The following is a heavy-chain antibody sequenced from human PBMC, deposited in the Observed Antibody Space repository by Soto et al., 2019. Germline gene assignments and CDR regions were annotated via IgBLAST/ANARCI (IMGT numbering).Heavy chain of an antibody. CDR3: ARHHGSPGSYFGMDV. Sequence: GESLKISCKGSGYSFSSYWITWVRQMPGKGLEWMGIIYPCDSDTRYRPSFQGQVTISADKSISTAYLQWRSLKASDTAMYYCARHHGSPGSYFGMDVWGQGTTVTVSS. CDR1: GYSFSSYW. D-gene: IGHD6-13*01. V-gene: IGHV5-51*01. CDR2: IYPCDSDT. J-gene: IGHJ6*02.